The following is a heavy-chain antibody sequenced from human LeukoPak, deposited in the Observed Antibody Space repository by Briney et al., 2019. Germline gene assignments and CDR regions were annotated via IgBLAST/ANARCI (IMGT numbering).Heavy chain of an antibody. V-gene: IGHV3-30*04. J-gene: IGHJ4*02. CDR2: ISYDGSNK. Sequence: GGSLRLSCAASGFTFSSYAMHWVRQAPGKGLEWVAVISYDGSNKYYADSVKGRSTISRDNSKNTLYLQMNSLRAEDTAVYYCAREAPSSGYPYYFDYWGQGTLVTVSS. CDR3: AREAPSSGYPYYFDY. CDR1: GFTFSSYA. D-gene: IGHD6-19*01.